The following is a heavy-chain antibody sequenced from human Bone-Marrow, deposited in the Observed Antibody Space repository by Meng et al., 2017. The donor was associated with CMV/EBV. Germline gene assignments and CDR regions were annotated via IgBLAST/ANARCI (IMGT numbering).Heavy chain of an antibody. CDR2: ISSSSSYI. D-gene: IGHD3-3*01. V-gene: IGHV3-21*01. Sequence: GESLKIFCAASGIPFSSYSMNWVRQAPGKGLEWVSSISSSSSYIYYANSVKGRFNISRDNAKNTLYLQMNSLRAEGTAVYYCARGGRSGLEWLPSGGMDVWGQGTTVTVSS. CDR3: ARGGRSGLEWLPSGGMDV. J-gene: IGHJ6*02. CDR1: GIPFSSYS.